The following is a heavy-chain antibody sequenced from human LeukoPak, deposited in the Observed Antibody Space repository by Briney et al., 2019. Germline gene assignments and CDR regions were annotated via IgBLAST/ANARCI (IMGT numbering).Heavy chain of an antibody. CDR3: AKDTVAYYYYMDV. CDR1: GFTFSSYA. J-gene: IGHJ6*03. Sequence: PGGSLRLSCGVSGFTFSSYAMSWVRQAPGKGLEWVSAISGSGGSTYYADSVKGRFTISRDNSKNTLYLQMNSLRAEDTAVYYCAKDTVAYYYYMDVWGKGTTVTVSS. CDR2: ISGSGGST. V-gene: IGHV3-23*01. D-gene: IGHD2-15*01.